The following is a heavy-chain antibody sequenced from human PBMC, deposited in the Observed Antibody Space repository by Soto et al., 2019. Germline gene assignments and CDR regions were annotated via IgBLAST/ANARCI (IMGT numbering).Heavy chain of an antibody. Sequence: PGGSLRLSCAASGFTFSSYSMNWVRQAPGKGLEWVSSISSSSSYIYYADSVKGRFNVSRDNSRNTLYLQMNSLRAEDTAVYYCAKIDQGDPLISDYGMDVWGQGTTVTVSS. D-gene: IGHD2-21*02. CDR1: GFTFSSYS. V-gene: IGHV3-21*01. J-gene: IGHJ6*02. CDR2: ISSSSSYI. CDR3: AKIDQGDPLISDYGMDV.